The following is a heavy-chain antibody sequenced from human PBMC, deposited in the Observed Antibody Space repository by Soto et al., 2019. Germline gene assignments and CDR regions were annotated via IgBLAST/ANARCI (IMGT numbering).Heavy chain of an antibody. CDR2: ISGSGGST. V-gene: IGHV3-23*01. CDR1: GFTFSSYA. J-gene: IGHJ5*02. CDR3: AKDRYYDILTGYLNWFDP. Sequence: GGSLRLSCAASGFTFSSYAMSWVRQAPGKGLEWVSAISGSGGSTYYADSVKGRFTISRDNSKNTLYLQMNSLRAEDTAVYYYAKDRYYDILTGYLNWFDPWGQGTLVTVSS. D-gene: IGHD3-9*01.